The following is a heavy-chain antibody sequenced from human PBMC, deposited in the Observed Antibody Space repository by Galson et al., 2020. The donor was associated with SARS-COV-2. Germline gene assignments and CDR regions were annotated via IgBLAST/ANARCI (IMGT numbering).Heavy chain of an antibody. Sequence: GESLKISCAGSGFTFRNYGIHWVRQAPGKGLEWVAFMHSDGSNKYYGDFVKGRFTISRDNSKNTLYLEMNSLRPEDTAVYYCAKDAMGSWYFDLWGRGTLVTVSS. V-gene: IGHV3-30*02. J-gene: IGHJ2*01. CDR1: GFTFRNYG. CDR3: AKDAMGSWYFDL. CDR2: MHSDGSNK. D-gene: IGHD3-10*01.